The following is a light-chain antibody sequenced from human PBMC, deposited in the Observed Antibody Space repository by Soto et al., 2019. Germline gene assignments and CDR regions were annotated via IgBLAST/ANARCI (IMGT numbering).Light chain of an antibody. CDR3: SSYTSSNTLV. Sequence: QSVLTQPASVSGAPGQSITISCTGTSSDVGGYNYVSWYQQHPGKAPKFMIYDVSNRPSGVSNRFSGSKSGNTASLTISGLQADDEADYYRSSYTSSNTLVFGTGTKVTVL. CDR1: SSDVGGYNY. V-gene: IGLV2-14*01. J-gene: IGLJ1*01. CDR2: DVS.